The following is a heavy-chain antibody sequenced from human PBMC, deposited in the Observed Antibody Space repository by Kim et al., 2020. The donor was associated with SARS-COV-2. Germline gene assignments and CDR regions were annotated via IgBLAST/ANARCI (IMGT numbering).Heavy chain of an antibody. Sequence: ASVKVSCKASGYTFTGYYMHWVRQAPGQGLEWMGWINPNSGGTNYAQKFQGWVTMTRDTSISTAYMELSRLRSDDTAVYYCTRAAAGVFVDYWGQGTLVTVSS. D-gene: IGHD6-13*01. J-gene: IGHJ4*02. CDR2: INPNSGGT. V-gene: IGHV1-2*04. CDR3: TRAAAGVFVDY. CDR1: GYTFTGYY.